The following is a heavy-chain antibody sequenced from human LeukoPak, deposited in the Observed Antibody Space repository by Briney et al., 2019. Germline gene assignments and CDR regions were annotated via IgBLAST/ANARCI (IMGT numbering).Heavy chain of an antibody. J-gene: IGHJ4*02. Sequence: SETLSLTCTVSGGSITNYYWSWLRQPPGKGLEWIGYIYYSGSTNYNPSLKSRVTISVDTSKNQFSLKLSSVTAADTAVYYCARDPADSGANSWAFDYWGQRILVTVSS. CDR2: IYYSGST. CDR3: ARDPADSGANSWAFDY. CDR1: GGSITNYY. V-gene: IGHV4-59*01. D-gene: IGHD4-23*01.